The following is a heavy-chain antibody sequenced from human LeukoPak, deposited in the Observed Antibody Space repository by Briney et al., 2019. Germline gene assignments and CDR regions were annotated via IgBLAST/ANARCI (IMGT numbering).Heavy chain of an antibody. CDR2: IIPIFGTA. CDR1: GGTFSSYA. V-gene: IGHV1-69*05. Sequence: ASVKVSCKASGGTFSSYAISWVRQAPGQGLEWMGGIIPIFGTANYAQKLQGRVTMTTDTSTSTAYMELRSLRSDDTAVYYCARLGLGKHIEVAGIPFDIWGQGTMVTVSS. D-gene: IGHD6-19*01. J-gene: IGHJ3*02. CDR3: ARLGLGKHIEVAGIPFDI.